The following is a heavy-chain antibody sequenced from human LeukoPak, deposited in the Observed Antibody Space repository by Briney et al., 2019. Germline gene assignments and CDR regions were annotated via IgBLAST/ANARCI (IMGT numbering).Heavy chain of an antibody. CDR1: KFTFRSYA. V-gene: IGHV3-23*01. CDR3: AKDPNGDYIGAFDI. CDR2: IRGSDGRT. Sequence: GGSLRLSCAASKFTFRSYAMTWVRQAPGQGLEWVSSIRGSDGRTFYADSVKGRFTISRDNAKNTLYLQMNSLRAGDTAVYYCAKDPNGDYIGAFDIWGQGIMVTVSS. D-gene: IGHD2-8*01. J-gene: IGHJ3*02.